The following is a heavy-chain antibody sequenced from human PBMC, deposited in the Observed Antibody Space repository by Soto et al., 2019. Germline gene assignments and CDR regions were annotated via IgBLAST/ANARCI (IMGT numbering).Heavy chain of an antibody. V-gene: IGHV3-53*04. CDR3: ARAVGYCSSTSCRTYYYYGMDV. J-gene: IGHJ6*02. Sequence: GGSLRLSCAASGFTVSSNYMSWVRQAPGKGLEWVSVIYSGGSTYYADSVKGRFTISRHNSKNTLYLQMNSLRAGDTAVYYCARAVGYCSSTSCRTYYYYGMDVWGQGTTVTVSS. D-gene: IGHD2-2*01. CDR1: GFTVSSNY. CDR2: IYSGGST.